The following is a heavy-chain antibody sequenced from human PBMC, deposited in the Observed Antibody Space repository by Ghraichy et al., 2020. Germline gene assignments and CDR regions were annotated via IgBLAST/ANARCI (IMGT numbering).Heavy chain of an antibody. CDR2: IYYSGST. Sequence: SQTLSLTCTVSGGSISSGDYYWSWIRQPPGKGLEWIGYIYYSGSTYYNPSLKSRVTISVDTSKNQFSLKLSSVTAADTAVYYCARVSSYYDSSGYYPNFDYWGQRTLVTVSS. V-gene: IGHV4-30-4*01. CDR3: ARVSSYYDSSGYYPNFDY. D-gene: IGHD3-22*01. CDR1: GGSISSGDYY. J-gene: IGHJ4*02.